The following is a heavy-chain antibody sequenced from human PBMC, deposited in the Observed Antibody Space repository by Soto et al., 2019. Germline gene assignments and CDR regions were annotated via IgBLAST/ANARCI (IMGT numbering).Heavy chain of an antibody. CDR1: GGSINSDFYY. V-gene: IGHV4-31*03. CDR2: IYYSGST. J-gene: IGHJ4*02. D-gene: IGHD3-22*01. CDR3: ARQYHSSGYWFDY. Sequence: QVQLQESGPGLVKPSQTLSLTCTVSGGSINSDFYYWTSIRQHPGKGLEWLGYIYYSGSTYYNPSLKSRITMSVDMCRSQSSLQLSSVTAADTSVYYCARQYHSSGYWFDYWGQGTLVTVSS.